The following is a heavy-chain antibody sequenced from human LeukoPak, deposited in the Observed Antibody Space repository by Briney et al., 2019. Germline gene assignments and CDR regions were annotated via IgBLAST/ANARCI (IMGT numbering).Heavy chain of an antibody. J-gene: IGHJ4*02. CDR3: AKDLVTGSLDY. CDR1: GFTFSSYA. V-gene: IGHV3-23*01. D-gene: IGHD3-10*01. CDR2: ISNGAGST. Sequence: GGSLRLSCAASGFTFSSYAMSWVRQAPGKGLEWVSSISNGAGSTYYADSVRGRFSISRDNSKNTVSLQMNSLRAEDTAIYYCAKDLVTGSLDYWGQGTLVTVSS.